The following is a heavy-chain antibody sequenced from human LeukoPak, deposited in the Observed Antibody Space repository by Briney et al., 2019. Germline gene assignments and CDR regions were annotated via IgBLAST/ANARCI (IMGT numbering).Heavy chain of an antibody. Sequence: KPSETLSPTCTVSGGSISSYYWSWIRQPPGKGLEWIGYIYYGGSTNYNPSLKSRVTISVDTSKNQFSLKLSSVTAADTAVYYCARGLDGSYSPDPYFDYWGQGTLVTVSS. CDR3: ARGLDGSYSPDPYFDY. J-gene: IGHJ4*02. D-gene: IGHD1-26*01. V-gene: IGHV4-59*01. CDR1: GGSISSYY. CDR2: IYYGGST.